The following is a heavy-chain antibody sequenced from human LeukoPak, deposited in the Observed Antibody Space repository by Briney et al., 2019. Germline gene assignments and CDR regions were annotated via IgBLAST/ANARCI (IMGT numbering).Heavy chain of an antibody. D-gene: IGHD2-2*01. CDR1: EFTLSSYT. CDR3: AGMPSTEIYYFYYMDV. J-gene: IGHJ6*03. V-gene: IGHV3-23*01. Sequence: GGSLRLSCADSEFTLSSYTMNWVRLAPGKGLEWVSGISSLGVSTYYADSVKGRFTISRDNSKNTVYLQMDSLATEDTAIYYCAGMPSTEIYYFYYMDVWRKGTTVTVPS. CDR2: ISSLGVST.